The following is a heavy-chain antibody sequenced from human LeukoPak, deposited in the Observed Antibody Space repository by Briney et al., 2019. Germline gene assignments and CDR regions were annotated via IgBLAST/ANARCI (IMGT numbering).Heavy chain of an antibody. V-gene: IGHV4-59*12. Sequence: SETLSLTCTVSGGSISSYYWSWIRQPPGKGLEWIGYIYYSGSPNYNPSLKSRVTISVDTSKKQFSLKLSSVTAADTAVYYCARRYDFWSGYPPPLDYWGQGTLVTVSS. CDR1: GGSISSYY. CDR3: ARRYDFWSGYPPPLDY. CDR2: IYYSGSP. J-gene: IGHJ4*02. D-gene: IGHD3-3*01.